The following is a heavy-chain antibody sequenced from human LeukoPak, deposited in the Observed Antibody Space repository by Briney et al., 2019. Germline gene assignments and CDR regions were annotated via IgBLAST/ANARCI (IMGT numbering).Heavy chain of an antibody. CDR3: ASSRATMVRGVKRINWFDP. V-gene: IGHV4-34*01. CDR1: GGSFSGYY. CDR2: INHSGST. Sequence: SETLSLTCAVYGGSFSGYYWSWIRQPPGKGLEWIGEINHSGSTNYNPSLKSRVTISVDRSKNQFSLKLSSVTAADTAVYYCASSRATMVRGVKRINWFDPWGQGTLVTVSS. J-gene: IGHJ5*02. D-gene: IGHD3-10*01.